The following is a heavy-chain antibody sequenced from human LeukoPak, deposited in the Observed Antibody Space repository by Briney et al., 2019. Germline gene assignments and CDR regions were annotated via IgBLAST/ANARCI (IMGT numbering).Heavy chain of an antibody. D-gene: IGHD4-17*01. J-gene: IGHJ4*02. CDR2: IYYSGST. CDR1: GGSVSSGSYY. CDR3: ARFLLDYGTFDY. Sequence: KPSETLSLTCTVSGGSVSSGSYYWSWIRQPPGKGLEWIGYIYYSGSTNYNPSLKCRVTISVDTSKNQFSLKLSSVTAADTAVYYCARFLLDYGTFDYWGQGTLVTVSS. V-gene: IGHV4-61*01.